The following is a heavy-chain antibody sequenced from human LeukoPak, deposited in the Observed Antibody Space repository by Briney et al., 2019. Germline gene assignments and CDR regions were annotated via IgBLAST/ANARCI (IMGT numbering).Heavy chain of an antibody. CDR1: GFTFSSNA. CDR3: ARVPHYYDTSGYSYFDY. V-gene: IGHV3-23*01. D-gene: IGHD3-22*01. J-gene: IGHJ4*02. Sequence: GGSLRLSCAASGFTFSSNAMSWVRQAPGKGPEWLSGIRASGGTRYYADSVKGRFTISKDNSKNALYLQMDSLRAEDTAVYYCARVPHYYDTSGYSYFDYWGQGSRVTVSS. CDR2: IRASGGTR.